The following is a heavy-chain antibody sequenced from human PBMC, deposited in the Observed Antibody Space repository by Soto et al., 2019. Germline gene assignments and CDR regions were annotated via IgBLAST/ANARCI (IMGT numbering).Heavy chain of an antibody. CDR2: VFHSGIT. Sequence: SETLSLTCTISGGSFNNDYWTWIRQSPGKGLEWIGYVFHSGITDYNPSVKSRVTISIDKSKNLFSLKLTSVTAADTAVYYCARDRYFYDSAGYYRTLDSWGQGILVTVSS. V-gene: IGHV4-59*01. D-gene: IGHD3-22*01. J-gene: IGHJ5*01. CDR3: ARDRYFYDSAGYYRTLDS. CDR1: GGSFNNDY.